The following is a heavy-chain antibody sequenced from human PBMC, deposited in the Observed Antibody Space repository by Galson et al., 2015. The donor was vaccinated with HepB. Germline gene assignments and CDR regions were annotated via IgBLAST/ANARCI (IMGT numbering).Heavy chain of an antibody. CDR2: ISAGGGNT. Sequence: SLRLSCAASGYTFSNHAMSWVRQAPGKGLEWVPSISAGGGNTFHADSVKGRLTISRENSKNPLYLQMTSLRAEDTAVYYCAKDALWFGEFSSWGQGTLVTVSS. V-gene: IGHV3-23*01. CDR3: AKDALWFGEFSS. J-gene: IGHJ5*02. D-gene: IGHD3-10*01. CDR1: GYTFSNHA.